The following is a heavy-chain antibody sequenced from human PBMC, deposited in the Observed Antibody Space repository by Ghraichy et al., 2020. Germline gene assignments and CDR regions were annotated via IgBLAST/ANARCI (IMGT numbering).Heavy chain of an antibody. J-gene: IGHJ6*02. D-gene: IGHD5-18*01. CDR3: ASHTLGYSYGMDV. CDR1: GFTFSSYA. V-gene: IGHV3-23*01. Sequence: GGSLRLSCATSGFTFSSYAMSWVRQAPGKGLEWVSTISGGGSTYFADSVKGRFTISRDNSKNTLYLQMNSLRAEDTAVYYCASHTLGYSYGMDVWGQGTTVTVSS. CDR2: ISGGGST.